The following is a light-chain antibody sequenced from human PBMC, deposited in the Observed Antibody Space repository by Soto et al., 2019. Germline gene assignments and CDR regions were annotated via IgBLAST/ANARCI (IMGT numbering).Light chain of an antibody. CDR2: GNS. CDR3: QSYDSSLSAL. V-gene: IGLV1-40*01. CDR1: SSNIGAGYD. Sequence: QSVLTQPPSVSGARGQRVTISCTGSSSNIGAGYDVHWYQQLPGTAPKLLIYGNSNRPSGVPDRFSGSKSGTSASLAITGRQAEDAADYYCQSYDSSLSALFGGGTKLTVL. J-gene: IGLJ3*02.